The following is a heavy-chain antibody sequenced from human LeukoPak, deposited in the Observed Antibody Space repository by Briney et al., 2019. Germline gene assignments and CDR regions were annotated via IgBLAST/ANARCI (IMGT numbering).Heavy chain of an antibody. CDR3: ARDPDY. J-gene: IGHJ4*02. Sequence: SETLSLTCAVYGASFSDYYWSWIRQPPGKGLEWIGEINEIGGTNYSPSLKSRVTISLDTSKNQFSLTLNSVTAADTAVYYCARDPDYWGQGTLVTVSS. V-gene: IGHV4-34*01. CDR2: INEIGGT. CDR1: GASFSDYY.